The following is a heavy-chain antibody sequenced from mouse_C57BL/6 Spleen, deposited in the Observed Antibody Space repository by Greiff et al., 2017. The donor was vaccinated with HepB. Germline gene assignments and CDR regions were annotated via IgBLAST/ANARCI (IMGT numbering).Heavy chain of an antibody. D-gene: IGHD1-1*01. V-gene: IGHV1-80*01. CDR2: IYPGDGDT. Sequence: VQRVESGAELVKPGASVKISCKASGYAFSSYWMNWVKQRPGKGLEWIGQIYPGDGDTNYNGKFKGKATLTADKSSSTAYMQLSSLTSEDSAVYFCARGGITTVVAHFDYWGQGTTLTVSS. CDR3: ARGGITTVVAHFDY. J-gene: IGHJ2*01. CDR1: GYAFSSYW.